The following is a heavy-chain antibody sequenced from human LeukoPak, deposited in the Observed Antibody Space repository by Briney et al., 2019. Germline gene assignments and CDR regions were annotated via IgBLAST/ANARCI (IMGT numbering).Heavy chain of an antibody. CDR2: ISSGSTYT. D-gene: IGHD2-2*01. Sequence: GGSLRLSCEVSGFTFSDHYMSWIRQAPGKRLEWVSYISSGSTYTNYADSVEGRFTISRDNAKNSLYLQMNSLRAEDTAMYYCARSGGVVPAAMEKYLKYWGQGTLVTVSS. CDR1: GFTFSDHY. J-gene: IGHJ4*02. CDR3: ARSGGVVPAAMEKYLKY. V-gene: IGHV3-11*06.